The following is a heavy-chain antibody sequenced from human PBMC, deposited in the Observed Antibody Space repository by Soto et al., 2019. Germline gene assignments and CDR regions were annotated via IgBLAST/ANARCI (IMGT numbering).Heavy chain of an antibody. Sequence: SVKVSCKASGGTFSSYAISWLLQAPGQGLEWMGGIIPIFGTANYAQKFQGRVTITADESTSTAYMELSSLRSEDTAVYYCARVGTGTNSYYYYYYGMDVWGQGTTVTVSS. CDR2: IIPIFGTA. CDR1: GGTFSSYA. D-gene: IGHD1-1*01. V-gene: IGHV1-69*13. CDR3: ARVGTGTNSYYYYYYGMDV. J-gene: IGHJ6*02.